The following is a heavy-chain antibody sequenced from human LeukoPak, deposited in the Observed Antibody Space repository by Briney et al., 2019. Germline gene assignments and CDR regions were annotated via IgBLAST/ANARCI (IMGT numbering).Heavy chain of an antibody. D-gene: IGHD2-2*01. J-gene: IGHJ4*02. Sequence: GRSLRLSCAASGFTFSSYSMNWVRQAPGKGLEWVSYISSSSSTIYYADSVKGRFTISRDNAKNSLYLQMNSLRAEDTAVYYCARVGGDIVVVPAGGYWGQGTLVTVSS. CDR3: ARVGGDIVVVPAGGY. CDR1: GFTFSSYS. CDR2: ISSSSSTI. V-gene: IGHV3-48*04.